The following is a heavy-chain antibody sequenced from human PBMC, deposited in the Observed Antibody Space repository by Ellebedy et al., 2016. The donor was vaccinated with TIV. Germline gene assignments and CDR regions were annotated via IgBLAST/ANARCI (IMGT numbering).Heavy chain of an antibody. V-gene: IGHV3-23*01. CDR3: AKDQSTGWYLFAH. J-gene: IGHJ4*02. D-gene: IGHD6-19*01. CDR2: ISGDAEST. CDR1: GFSFGTCA. Sequence: GESLKISCAASGFSFGTCAMSWVRQAPGKGLEWLSAISGDAESTHYADSVKGRFSISRDNAKNTLYLQMNSLRAEDTAVYYCAKDQSTGWYLFAHWGQGTLVTVSS.